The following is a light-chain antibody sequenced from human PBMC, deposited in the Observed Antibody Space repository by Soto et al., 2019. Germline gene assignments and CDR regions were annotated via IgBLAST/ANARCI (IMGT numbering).Light chain of an antibody. V-gene: IGKV1-5*01. CDR3: QQYNSYPWT. Sequence: DIQMTQSPSTLSASVGDRVTITCRASQSISSWLAWYQQKPGKAPKLLIYDASSLESGVPSRFSGSGSWTEFTLTISSLQPDEFATEYCQQYNSYPWTFGQGTKVEIK. CDR2: DAS. J-gene: IGKJ1*01. CDR1: QSISSW.